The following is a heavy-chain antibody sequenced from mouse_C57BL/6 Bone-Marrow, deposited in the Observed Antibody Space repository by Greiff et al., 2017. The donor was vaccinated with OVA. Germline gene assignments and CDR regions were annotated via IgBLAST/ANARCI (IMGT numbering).Heavy chain of an antibody. D-gene: IGHD4-1*02. CDR2: IHPNSGST. CDR1: GYTFTSYW. Sequence: QVQLQQPGAELVKPGASVKLSCKASGYTFTSYWMHWVKQRPGQGLEWIGMIHPNSGSTNYNEKFKSKATLTVDKSSSTAYMQLSSLTSEDSAVNYCARANFAGAMDYWGQGTSVTVSS. CDR3: ARANFAGAMDY. J-gene: IGHJ4*01. V-gene: IGHV1-64*01.